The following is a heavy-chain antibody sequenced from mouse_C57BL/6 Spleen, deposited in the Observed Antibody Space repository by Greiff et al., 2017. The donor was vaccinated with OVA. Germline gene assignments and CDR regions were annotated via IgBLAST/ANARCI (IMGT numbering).Heavy chain of an antibody. CDR3: ARKGSGSFAY. V-gene: IGHV5-4*03. CDR2: ISDGGSYT. CDR1: GFTFSSYV. J-gene: IGHJ3*01. Sequence: DVKLVESGGGLVKPGGSLKLSCAASGFTFSSYVMSWVRQTPEKRLEWVATISDGGSYTYYPDNVKGRFTISRDNAKNNLYLQMSHLKSEDTAMYYCARKGSGSFAYWGQGTLVTVSA. D-gene: IGHD3-2*02.